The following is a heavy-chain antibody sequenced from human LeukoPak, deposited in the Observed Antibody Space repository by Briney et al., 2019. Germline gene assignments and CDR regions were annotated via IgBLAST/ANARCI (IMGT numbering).Heavy chain of an antibody. Sequence: ASVNVSCKASGFTFTSSAVQWVRQARGQRLEWIGWIVVGSGNTNYAQKFQERVTITRDMSTSTAYMELSSLRSEDTAVYYCAAENTYYYDSSGYYWNWGQGTLVTVSS. CDR2: IVVGSGNT. D-gene: IGHD3-22*01. V-gene: IGHV1-58*01. CDR3: AAENTYYYDSSGYYWN. CDR1: GFTFTSSA. J-gene: IGHJ4*02.